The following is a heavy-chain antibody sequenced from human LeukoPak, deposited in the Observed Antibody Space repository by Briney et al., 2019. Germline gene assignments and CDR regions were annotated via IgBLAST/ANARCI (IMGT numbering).Heavy chain of an antibody. CDR1: GYTFTSYG. CDR2: ISAYNGNT. V-gene: IGHV1-18*01. Sequence: ASVKVSCKASGYTFTSYGISWVRQAPGQGLEWMGWISAYNGNTNYAQKLQGRVTMTTDTSTSTAYMELRSLRSDDTAVYYCARDGWYYGSGSNFDYWGQGTLVTVSS. D-gene: IGHD3-10*01. CDR3: ARDGWYYGSGSNFDY. J-gene: IGHJ4*02.